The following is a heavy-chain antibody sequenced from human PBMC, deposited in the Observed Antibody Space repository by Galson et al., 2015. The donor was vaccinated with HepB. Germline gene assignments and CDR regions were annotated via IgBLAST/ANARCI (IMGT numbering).Heavy chain of an antibody. D-gene: IGHD2-21*01. Sequence: SLRLSCAASGFTVSIYYMNWVRQAPGKGLEWVSVLYSGGSSNYADSVKGRFTIPRHESKNTVYLQMNSLRPDDTAMYYCARGAPSLQAMDVWGQGTTVTVSS. CDR3: ARGAPSLQAMDV. CDR2: LYSGGSS. CDR1: GFTVSIYY. V-gene: IGHV3-53*04. J-gene: IGHJ6*02.